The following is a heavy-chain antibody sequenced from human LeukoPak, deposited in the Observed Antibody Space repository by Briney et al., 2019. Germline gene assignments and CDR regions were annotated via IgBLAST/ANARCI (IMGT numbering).Heavy chain of an antibody. CDR1: GYTFNGYY. J-gene: IGHJ6*03. Sequence: ASVKVSCKASGYTFNGYYMHWVRQAPGQGFEWMGWISPNSGVTNSAQNFQGRVTMTRDTSISTAYMELSRLRSDDTAVYYCARATYYYGSGSSTLEYYYYYMDVWGKGTTVTISS. CDR3: ARATYYYGSGSSTLEYYYYYMDV. V-gene: IGHV1-2*02. D-gene: IGHD3-10*01. CDR2: ISPNSGVT.